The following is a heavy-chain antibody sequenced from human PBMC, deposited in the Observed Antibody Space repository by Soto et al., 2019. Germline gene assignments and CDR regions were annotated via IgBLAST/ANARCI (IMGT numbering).Heavy chain of an antibody. J-gene: IGHJ5*02. CDR2: IYYSGST. D-gene: IGHD5-18*01. V-gene: IGHV4-39*01. CDR3: ARLWLRWFDP. Sequence: PSETLSLTCTVSGGSIISSSYYWGWIRQPPGKGLEWIGSIYYSGSTYYNPSLKSRVTISVDTSKNQFSLKLSSVTAADTAVYYCARLWLRWFDPWGQGTLVTVSS. CDR1: GGSIISSSYY.